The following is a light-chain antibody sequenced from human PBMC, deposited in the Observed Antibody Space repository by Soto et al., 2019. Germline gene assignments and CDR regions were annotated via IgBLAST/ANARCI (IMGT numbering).Light chain of an antibody. CDR1: QRVSNN. J-gene: IGKJ1*01. V-gene: IGKV3-15*01. Sequence: EIVMTQSPATLSVSPVERVTLSCMASQRVSNNLAWYQQEPGQAPRLLIYDAFTRATGIPARFSGSGSGTEFTLTISSLQSEDFAVYYCQHYHNWPRTFGQGTKVDIK. CDR3: QHYHNWPRT. CDR2: DAF.